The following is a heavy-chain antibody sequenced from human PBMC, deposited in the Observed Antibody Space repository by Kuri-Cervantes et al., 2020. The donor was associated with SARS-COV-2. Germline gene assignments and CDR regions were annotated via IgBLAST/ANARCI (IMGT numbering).Heavy chain of an antibody. D-gene: IGHD2-8*01. CDR1: GFTFSSYD. CDR2: ISYDGKNK. Sequence: LSLTCAASGFTFSSYDMHWVRQAPGKGLEWVAFISYDGKNKKCIASGKGRFTISRDSSQSTLYLQMESLRNEDTAMYFCTKDRLGVHDFWGQGTLVTVSS. CDR3: TKDRLGVHDF. J-gene: IGHJ4*02. V-gene: IGHV3-30*18.